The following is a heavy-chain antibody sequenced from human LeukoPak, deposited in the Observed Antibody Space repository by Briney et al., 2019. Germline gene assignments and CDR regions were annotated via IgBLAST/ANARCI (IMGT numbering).Heavy chain of an antibody. V-gene: IGHV3-30*18. D-gene: IGHD3-10*01. CDR3: AKSGAGILWFGELDY. CDR1: GFTFSTYG. Sequence: PGGSLRLSCAASGFTFSTYGMHWVRQAPGKGLEWVAVISYDGRNKYYADSVKGRFTISRDNSKNTLYLQMNSLRAEDTAVYYCAKSGAGILWFGELDYWGQGTLVTVSS. CDR2: ISYDGRNK. J-gene: IGHJ4*02.